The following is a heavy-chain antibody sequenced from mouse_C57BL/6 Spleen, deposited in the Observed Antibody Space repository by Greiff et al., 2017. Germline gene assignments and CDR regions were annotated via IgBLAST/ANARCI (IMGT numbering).Heavy chain of an antibody. V-gene: IGHV10-1*01. CDR1: GFSFNTYA. Sequence: EVQGVESGGGLVQPKGSLKLSCAASGFSFNTYAMNWVRQAPGKGLEWVARIRSKSNNYATYYADSVKDRFTISSDDSESMLYLQMNHLTTEDTATCYCVRPSLYDGYYEGCAYWGQGSLVSVS. J-gene: IGHJ3*01. CDR2: IRSKSNNYAT. CDR3: VRPSLYDGYYEGCAY. D-gene: IGHD2-3*01.